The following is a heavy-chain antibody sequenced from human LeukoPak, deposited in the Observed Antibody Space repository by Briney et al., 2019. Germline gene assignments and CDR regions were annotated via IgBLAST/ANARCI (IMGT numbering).Heavy chain of an antibody. Sequence: EASVKVSCKASGYIFTSYGISWVRQAPGLGLEWMGWSSTYNGNTNYAQKFQGRGTMTTDPSTRTAYMELRSLTSDDTAVYYCARVEGGGRRGYWFDPWGQGTLVTVSS. D-gene: IGHD3-16*01. J-gene: IGHJ5*02. CDR1: GYIFTSYG. CDR3: ARVEGGGRRGYWFDP. CDR2: SSTYNGNT. V-gene: IGHV1-18*01.